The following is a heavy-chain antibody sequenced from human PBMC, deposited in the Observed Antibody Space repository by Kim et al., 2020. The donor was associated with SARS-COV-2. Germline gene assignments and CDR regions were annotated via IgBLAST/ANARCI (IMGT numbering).Heavy chain of an antibody. CDR3: ARLAGDSGAFDI. V-gene: IGHV4-39*01. D-gene: IGHD3-10*01. J-gene: IGHJ3*02. Sequence: YYNPSLKSRVTISVDTSKNQFSLKLSSVTAADTAVYYCARLAGDSGAFDIWGQGTMVTVSS.